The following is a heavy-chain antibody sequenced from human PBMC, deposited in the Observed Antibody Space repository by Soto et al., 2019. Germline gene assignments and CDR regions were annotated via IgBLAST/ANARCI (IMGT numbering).Heavy chain of an antibody. CDR2: ISSSGSTI. Sequence: PGGSLRLSCAASGFTFSNYEVNWVRQAPGKGLEWVSYISSSGSTIYYADSVKGRFTISRDNAKNSLYLQMNSLRAEDTAVYYCARGLFYVSSGYYDYWGQGTLVTVSS. CDR1: GFTFSNYE. CDR3: ARGLFYVSSGYYDY. V-gene: IGHV3-48*03. D-gene: IGHD3-22*01. J-gene: IGHJ4*02.